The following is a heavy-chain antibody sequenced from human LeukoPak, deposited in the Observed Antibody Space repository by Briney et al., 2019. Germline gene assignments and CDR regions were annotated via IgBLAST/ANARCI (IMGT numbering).Heavy chain of an antibody. V-gene: IGHV1-46*01. CDR1: GYTFTGYY. CDR3: ARGDYDSDRYFDY. D-gene: IGHD3-22*01. CDR2: INPIGGLT. Sequence: ASVKVSCKASGYTFTGYYMHWVRQAPGQGLEWMGLINPIGGLTSYAQKFQGRVTMTRDMSTSTVYMGLSSLRSEDTAVYYCARGDYDSDRYFDYWGQGTLVTVSS. J-gene: IGHJ4*02.